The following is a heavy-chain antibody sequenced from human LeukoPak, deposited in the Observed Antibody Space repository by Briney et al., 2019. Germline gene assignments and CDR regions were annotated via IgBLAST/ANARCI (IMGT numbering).Heavy chain of an antibody. CDR3: ARVAVAGKGAFDY. Sequence: GGSLRLSCAASGFTASSNYMSWVRQAPGKGLEWVSVIYSGGSTYYADSVKGRFTISRDNSKNTLYLQMNSLRAEDTAVYYCARVAVAGKGAFDYWGQGTLVTVSS. CDR1: GFTASSNY. V-gene: IGHV3-53*01. CDR2: IYSGGST. J-gene: IGHJ4*02. D-gene: IGHD6-19*01.